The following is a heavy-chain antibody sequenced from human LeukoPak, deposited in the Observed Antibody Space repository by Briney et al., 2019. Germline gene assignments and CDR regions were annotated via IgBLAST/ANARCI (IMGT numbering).Heavy chain of an antibody. Sequence: PSETLSLTCTVSGGSISSYYWSWIRQPPGKGLGWIGYIYTSGSTNYNPSLKSRVTISVDTSKNQFSLKLSSVTAADTAVYYCARGITIFGVVYYYYMDVWGKGTTVTVSS. V-gene: IGHV4-4*09. D-gene: IGHD3-3*01. CDR2: IYTSGST. CDR1: GGSISSYY. J-gene: IGHJ6*03. CDR3: ARGITIFGVVYYYYMDV.